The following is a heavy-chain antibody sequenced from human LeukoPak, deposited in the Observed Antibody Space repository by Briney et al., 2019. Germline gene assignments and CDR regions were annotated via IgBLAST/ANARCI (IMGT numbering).Heavy chain of an antibody. D-gene: IGHD3-10*01. CDR3: AFLVREPQH. Sequence: GGSLRPSCTVSGFPFSTYYMGWLRQPPGKGLEWVAMINSDGSDKSYVDSLKGRFTISRDNAKNSLFLQMSTLTAEDTALYYCAFLVREPQHWGRGTLVTVSS. CDR1: GFPFSTYY. V-gene: IGHV3-7*01. CDR2: INSDGSDK. J-gene: IGHJ1*01.